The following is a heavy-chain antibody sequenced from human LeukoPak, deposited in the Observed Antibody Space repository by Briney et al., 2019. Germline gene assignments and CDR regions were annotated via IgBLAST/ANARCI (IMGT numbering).Heavy chain of an antibody. D-gene: IGHD5/OR15-5a*01. V-gene: IGHV3-21*01. Sequence: GGSLRLSCAASGFTFSSYSMNWVRQAPGKGLEWVSSISSSSSYIYYADSVKGRFTISRDNAKNSLYLQMNSLRAEDTAVYYCARVYDFHDAFDIWGQGTMATVSS. J-gene: IGHJ3*02. CDR3: ARVYDFHDAFDI. CDR1: GFTFSSYS. CDR2: ISSSSSYI.